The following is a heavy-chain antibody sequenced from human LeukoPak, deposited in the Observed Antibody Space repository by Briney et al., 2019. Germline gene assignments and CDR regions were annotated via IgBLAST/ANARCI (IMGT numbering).Heavy chain of an antibody. J-gene: IGHJ4*02. CDR3: AKDISLLRVVPAAIDY. D-gene: IGHD2-2*01. Sequence: GGSLRLSCAASGFTFSSYGMHWVRQAPGKGLEWVAFIRYDGSNKYYADSVKGRFTISRDNSKNTLYLQMNSLRAEDTAVYYCAKDISLLRVVPAAIDYWGQGTPVTVSS. CDR1: GFTFSSYG. CDR2: IRYDGSNK. V-gene: IGHV3-30*02.